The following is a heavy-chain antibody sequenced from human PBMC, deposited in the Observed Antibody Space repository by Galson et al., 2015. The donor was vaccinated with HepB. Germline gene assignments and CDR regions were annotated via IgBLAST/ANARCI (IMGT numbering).Heavy chain of an antibody. D-gene: IGHD6-19*01. CDR3: VAVAYGMDV. Sequence: SLRLSCAASGFTFSSYWMSWVRQAPGKGLEWVANIKQDGSEKYYVDSVKGRFTISRDNAKNSLYLQMNSLRAEGTAVCYCVAVAYGMDVWGQGTTVTVSS. CDR2: IKQDGSEK. J-gene: IGHJ6*02. CDR1: GFTFSSYW. V-gene: IGHV3-7*03.